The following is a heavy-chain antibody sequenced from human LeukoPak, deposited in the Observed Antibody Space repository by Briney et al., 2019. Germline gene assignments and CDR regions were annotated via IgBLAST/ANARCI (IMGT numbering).Heavy chain of an antibody. CDR1: GGTFSSYA. CDR3: ARDHGQQLVTNWFDP. V-gene: IGHV1-69*01. Sequence: RASVRVSCKASGGTFSSYAISWVRQAPGQGLEWMGGIIPIFGTANYAQKFQGRVTITADESTSTAYMELSSLRSEDTAVYYCARDHGQQLVTNWFDPWGQEPWSPSPQ. J-gene: IGHJ5*02. CDR2: IIPIFGTA. D-gene: IGHD6-13*01.